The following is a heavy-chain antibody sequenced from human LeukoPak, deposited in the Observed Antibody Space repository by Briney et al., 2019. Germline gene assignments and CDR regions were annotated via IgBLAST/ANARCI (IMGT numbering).Heavy chain of an antibody. J-gene: IGHJ3*02. CDR2: INPNSGGT. CDR3: ARDLGITSYYYDSSGTLDAFDI. Sequence: ASVKVSYKASGYTFTGYYMHWVRQAPGQGLEWMGWINPNSGGTNYAQKFQGRVTMTRDTSISTAYMELSGLRSDDTAVYYCARDLGITSYYYDSSGTLDAFDIWGQGTMVTVSS. CDR1: GYTFTGYY. V-gene: IGHV1-2*02. D-gene: IGHD3-22*01.